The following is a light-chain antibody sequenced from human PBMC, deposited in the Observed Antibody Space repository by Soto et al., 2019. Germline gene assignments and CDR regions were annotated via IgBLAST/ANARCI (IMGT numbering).Light chain of an antibody. CDR1: SGHSSYA. CDR2: LDSDGSH. V-gene: IGLV4-69*01. Sequence: QAVLTQSPSASASLGASVKLTCTLSSGHSSYAIAWHQQQPEKGPRYLMKLDSDGSHTKGDAIPDRFSGSSSGAERYLTISSLQSEDEADYYCQTWGTGIHVVFGGGTNVTVL. CDR3: QTWGTGIHVV. J-gene: IGLJ2*01.